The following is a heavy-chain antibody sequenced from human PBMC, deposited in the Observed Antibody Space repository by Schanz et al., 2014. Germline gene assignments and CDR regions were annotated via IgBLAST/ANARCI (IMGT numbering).Heavy chain of an antibody. V-gene: IGHV3-53*04. Sequence: EVQLVESGGGLVQPGGSLRLSCAASGLSVSSNYMGWVRQAPGKGLEWVSVIYSGGATYYVDSVTGRFTISRHNSENTLFLQMNSLRAEDTAVYYCVKLPGATGTTSHFDYWGQGTLVTVSS. J-gene: IGHJ4*02. D-gene: IGHD1-1*01. CDR2: IYSGGAT. CDR1: GLSVSSNY. CDR3: VKLPGATGTTSHFDY.